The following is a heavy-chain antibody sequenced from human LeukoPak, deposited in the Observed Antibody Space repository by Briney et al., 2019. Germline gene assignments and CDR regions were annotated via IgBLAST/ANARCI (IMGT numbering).Heavy chain of an antibody. Sequence: GGSLRLSCAASGFTFNKYAMSWVRQTPGKGLEWVSVIRETGDDTYDADSVKGRFTITRDNSKNTLYLHMNSLRVEDTAVYYCVKGKGAYCDGDCSGRILEYWGQGILVTVSS. D-gene: IGHD2-21*02. CDR1: GFTFNKYA. J-gene: IGHJ4*02. V-gene: IGHV3-23*01. CDR3: VKGKGAYCDGDCSGRILEY. CDR2: IRETGDDT.